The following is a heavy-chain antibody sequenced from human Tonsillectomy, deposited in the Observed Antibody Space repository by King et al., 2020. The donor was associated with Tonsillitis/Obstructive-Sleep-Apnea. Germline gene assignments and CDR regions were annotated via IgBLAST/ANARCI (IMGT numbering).Heavy chain of an antibody. D-gene: IGHD3-3*01. CDR1: GGSFSGFY. CDR2: INQSGNT. Sequence: VQLQQWGAGLLKPSETMSLTCAVYGGSFSGFYWSWIRQAPGKGLEWIGEINQSGNTNYNPSLKTRVTISVDTSKNQLSLKLSTVTAADTAVYYCARDEWPQGFDPWGQGTLVTVSS. J-gene: IGHJ5*02. V-gene: IGHV4-34*01. CDR3: ARDEWPQGFDP.